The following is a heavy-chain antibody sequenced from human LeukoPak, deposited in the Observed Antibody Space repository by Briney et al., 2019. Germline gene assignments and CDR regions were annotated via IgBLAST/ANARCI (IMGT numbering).Heavy chain of an antibody. CDR1: GFTFSSYV. D-gene: IGHD3-10*02. Sequence: GRSLRLSCAASGFTFSSYVMHWVRQAPGKGLEWVAIISYDGSNEYYADSVKGRFTISRDNSKNTLYLQMNSLRAEDTAVYYCAELGITMIGGVWGKGTTVTISS. CDR3: AELGITMIGGV. J-gene: IGHJ6*04. V-gene: IGHV3-30*04. CDR2: ISYDGSNE.